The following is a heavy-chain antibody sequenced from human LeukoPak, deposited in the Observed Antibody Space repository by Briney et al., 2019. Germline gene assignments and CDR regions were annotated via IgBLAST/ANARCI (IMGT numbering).Heavy chain of an antibody. J-gene: IGHJ6*02. CDR1: GGSFSGYY. CDR2: INHSGST. D-gene: IGHD3-3*01. V-gene: IGHV4-34*01. Sequence: SETLSLTCAVYGGSFSGYYWSWIRQPPGKGLEWIGEINHSGSTNYNPSLKSRVTISVDTSKNQFSLKLSSVTAADTAVYYCARGPTYYDFWSGYPTDYYYYGMDVWGQGTTVTVSS. CDR3: ARGPTYYDFWSGYPTDYYYYGMDV.